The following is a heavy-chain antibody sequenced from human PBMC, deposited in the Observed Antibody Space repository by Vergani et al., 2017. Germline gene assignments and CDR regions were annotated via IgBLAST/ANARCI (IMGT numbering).Heavy chain of an antibody. Sequence: QVQLQQWGAGLLKPSETLSLTCAVYGGSFSGYYWSWIRQPPGKGLEWIGEINHSGSTNYNPSLKRRVTISVDTSKNQFSLKLSSVTAADTAVYYCARGRYSGYDFDYWGQGTLVTVSS. J-gene: IGHJ4*02. CDR1: GGSFSGYY. CDR3: ARGRYSGYDFDY. V-gene: IGHV4-34*01. CDR2: INHSGST. D-gene: IGHD5-12*01.